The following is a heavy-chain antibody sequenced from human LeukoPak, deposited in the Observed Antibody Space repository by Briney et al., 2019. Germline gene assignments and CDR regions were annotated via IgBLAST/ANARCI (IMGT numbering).Heavy chain of an antibody. J-gene: IGHJ4*02. D-gene: IGHD3-10*01. CDR2: ISSSSSTI. V-gene: IGHV3-48*04. CDR1: GFTFSSYS. CDR3: ARDGGATLVRGVITFDY. Sequence: GGSLRLSCAASGFTFSSYSMNWVRQAPGKGLEWVSYISSSSSTIYCADSVKGRFTISRDNAKNSLYLQMNSLRAKDTAVYYCARDGGATLVRGVITFDYWGQGTLVTVSS.